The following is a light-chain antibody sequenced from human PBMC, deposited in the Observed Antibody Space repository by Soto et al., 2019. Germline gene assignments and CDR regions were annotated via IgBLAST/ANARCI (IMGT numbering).Light chain of an antibody. CDR1: SSNIGSNT. CDR2: GNN. Sequence: QSVLTQPPSASGTPGQRVTISCSGSSSNIGSNTVNWYQQLPGTAPKLLIYGNNNRPSGVPDRFSGSKSGTSASLAITGLQAEDEADYYCQSYDSSLSHVFGAGTKLTVL. V-gene: IGLV1-44*01. CDR3: QSYDSSLSHV. J-gene: IGLJ1*01.